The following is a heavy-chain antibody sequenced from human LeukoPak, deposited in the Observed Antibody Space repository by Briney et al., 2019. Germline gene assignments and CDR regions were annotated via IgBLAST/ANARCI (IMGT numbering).Heavy chain of an antibody. CDR3: ARARDRSAGSWFDP. Sequence: EPSETLSLTCIVSGGLISSYYWNWIRQPPGKGLEWIGNIFYRGATNYNPSLKSRVTMSVDTSKNQFSLKLGSVTAADTAMYYCARARDRSAGSWFDPRGQGILVTVSS. CDR2: IFYRGAT. J-gene: IGHJ5*02. D-gene: IGHD1-14*01. V-gene: IGHV4-59*01. CDR1: GGLISSYY.